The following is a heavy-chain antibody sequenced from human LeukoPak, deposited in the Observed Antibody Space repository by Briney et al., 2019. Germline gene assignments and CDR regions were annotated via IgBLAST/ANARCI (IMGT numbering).Heavy chain of an antibody. J-gene: IGHJ4*02. CDR2: ISSSGSIV. D-gene: IGHD6-19*01. CDR1: GFSFSTYE. Sequence: PGGSLRLSCAASGFSFSTYEMHWVRQAPGKGLEWVSDISSSGSIVYYADSVKSRFTTSRDNANNYLYLQMHSLRAEDTAVYYCSLLAVASPQDYWGQGTLVTVSS. V-gene: IGHV3-48*03. CDR3: SLLAVASPQDY.